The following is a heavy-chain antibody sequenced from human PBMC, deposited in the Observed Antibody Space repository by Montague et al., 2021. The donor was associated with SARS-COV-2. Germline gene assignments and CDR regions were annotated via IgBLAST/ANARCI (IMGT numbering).Heavy chain of an antibody. J-gene: IGHJ4*02. Sequence: TLSLTCTVSGGSISSGGYYWSWIRQHPGKGLEWIGYIYYSGSTYYNPSLKSRVTISVDTSKNQFSLKLSSVTAADTAVYYCARDGRRTTVTPRGVITLYYFDSWGQGTLVTVSS. V-gene: IGHV4-31*03. CDR2: IYYSGST. CDR1: GGSISSGGYY. CDR3: ARDGRRTTVTPRGVITLYYFDS. D-gene: IGHD4-17*01.